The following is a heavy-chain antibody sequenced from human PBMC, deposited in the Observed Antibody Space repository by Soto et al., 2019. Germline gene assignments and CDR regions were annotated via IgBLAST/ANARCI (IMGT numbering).Heavy chain of an antibody. J-gene: IGHJ4*02. CDR1: GFTFSNYG. V-gene: IGHV3-30*03. D-gene: IGHD1-1*01. Sequence: PGGSLRLSCAASGFTFSNYGMHWVRQDPGKGLEWVAVITSDGSYTYYGDSVKGRFTISRDNSKNTLYPQMNSLRIEETAVYYCERELERVFDYWGQGTLVTVSS. CDR2: ITSDGSYT. CDR3: ERELERVFDY.